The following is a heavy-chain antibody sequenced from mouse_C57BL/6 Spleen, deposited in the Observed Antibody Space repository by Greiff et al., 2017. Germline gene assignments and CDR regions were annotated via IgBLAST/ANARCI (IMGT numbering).Heavy chain of an antibody. CDR2: IDPSDSYP. D-gene: IGHD2-3*01. CDR1: GYTFPSCW. J-gene: IGHJ3*01. V-gene: IGHV1-69*01. CDR3: ARGDGYYSFAY. Sequence: QFQLQQPGAELVMPGASVKLSCKASGYTFPSCWMHWLKQRPGQCLTWIGEIDPSDSYPNYNQKFKGQSTVTVDNSSSTAYMQLSSLTSEDAAVDYCARGDGYYSFAYWGQGTLVTVSA.